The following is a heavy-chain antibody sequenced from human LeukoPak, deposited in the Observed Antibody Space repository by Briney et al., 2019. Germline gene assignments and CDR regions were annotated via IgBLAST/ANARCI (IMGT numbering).Heavy chain of an antibody. Sequence: SETLSLTCTVSGGSISSGSYYWSWIRQPAGKGLEWIGRIYASGSTSFNPSLKSRVTISVDTPKNQFSLKLSSLTATDTAVYCCARALNLYYYDTSVEPAFDIWGQGTMVTVSS. CDR3: ARALNLYYYDTSVEPAFDI. J-gene: IGHJ3*02. CDR1: GGSISSGSYY. D-gene: IGHD3-22*01. V-gene: IGHV4-61*02. CDR2: IYASGST.